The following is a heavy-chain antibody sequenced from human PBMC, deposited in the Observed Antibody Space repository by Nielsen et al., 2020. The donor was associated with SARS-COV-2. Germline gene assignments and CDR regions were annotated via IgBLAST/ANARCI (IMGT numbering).Heavy chain of an antibody. D-gene: IGHD5-18*01. Sequence: GESLKISCAASGFTFDDYTMHWVRQLPGKGLEWVSLISWDGGTAYYGDSVKGRFTISRDNSKNSLYLQMNSLRSEDTALYYCAAGSFGSSGQDYWGQGTLVTVSS. V-gene: IGHV3-43*01. CDR1: GFTFDDYT. CDR3: AAGSFGSSGQDY. J-gene: IGHJ4*02. CDR2: ISWDGGTA.